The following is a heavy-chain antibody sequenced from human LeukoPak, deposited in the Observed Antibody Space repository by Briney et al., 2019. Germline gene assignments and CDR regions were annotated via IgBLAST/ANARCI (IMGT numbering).Heavy chain of an antibody. CDR3: ARDRNIVVVPAAIFSGPYYYYYGMDV. Sequence: GGSLRLSCAASGFTFSSYWMHWVRQAPGKGLVWVSRINSDGSSTSYADSVKGRFTTSRDNAKNTLYLQMNSLRAEDTAVYYCARDRNIVVVPAAIFSGPYYYYYGMDVWGKGTTVTVSS. CDR2: INSDGSST. CDR1: GFTFSSYW. D-gene: IGHD2-2*01. J-gene: IGHJ6*04. V-gene: IGHV3-74*01.